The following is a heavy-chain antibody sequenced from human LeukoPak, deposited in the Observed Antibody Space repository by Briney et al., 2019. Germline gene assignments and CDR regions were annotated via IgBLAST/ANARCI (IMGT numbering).Heavy chain of an antibody. V-gene: IGHV1-18*01. CDR3: ARDKGVVVPAATSYYYYYYMDV. Sequence: ASVKVSCKASGYTFTSYGISWVRQAPGQGLEWMGWISAYNGNTNYAQKLQGRVTITADESTSTAYMELSSLRSEDTAVYYCARDKGVVVPAATSYYYYYYMDVWGKGTTVTVSS. J-gene: IGHJ6*03. CDR2: ISAYNGNT. D-gene: IGHD2-2*01. CDR1: GYTFTSYG.